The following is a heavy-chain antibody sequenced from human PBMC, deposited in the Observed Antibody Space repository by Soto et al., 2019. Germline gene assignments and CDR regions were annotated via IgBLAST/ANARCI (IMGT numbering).Heavy chain of an antibody. CDR3: ARIPYYYDSSGSYPPGRLDP. D-gene: IGHD3-22*01. CDR2: IYYSGST. Sequence: SETLSLTCTVSGGSISSYYWSWIRQPPGKGLEWIGYIYYSGSTNYNPSLKSRVTISVDTSKNQFSLKLSSVTAADTAVYYCARIPYYYDSSGSYPPGRLDPWGQGTMVTVYS. V-gene: IGHV4-59*01. CDR1: GGSISSYY. J-gene: IGHJ5*02.